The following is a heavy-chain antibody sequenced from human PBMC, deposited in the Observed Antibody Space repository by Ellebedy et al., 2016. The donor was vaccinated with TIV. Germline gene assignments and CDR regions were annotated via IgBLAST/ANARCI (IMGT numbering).Heavy chain of an antibody. Sequence: GESLKISCAASGFTFSSYSMNWVRQAPGRGLEWVSYITSSSSTIHYADSVKGRFTISRDNSKNTLYLRVNGLRAEDTALYYCAKAPGDGNQYGSADWYFDLWGRGTLVTVSS. CDR3: AKAPGDGNQYGSADWYFDL. CDR1: GFTFSSYS. CDR2: ITSSSSTI. J-gene: IGHJ2*01. V-gene: IGHV3-48*01. D-gene: IGHD1-14*01.